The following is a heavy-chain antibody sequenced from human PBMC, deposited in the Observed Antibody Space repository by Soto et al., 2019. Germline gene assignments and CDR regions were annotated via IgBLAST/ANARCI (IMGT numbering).Heavy chain of an antibody. V-gene: IGHV1-69*02. CDR2: IIPILGIA. Sequence: EASVKVSCKASGGTFSSYTISWVRQAPGQGLEWMGRIIPILGIANYAQKFQGRVTITADKSTSTAYMELSSLRSEDTAVYYCARVTGRYSSSWYLEGHYYYYGMDVWGQGTTFTVSS. CDR1: GGTFSSYT. CDR3: ARVTGRYSSSWYLEGHYYYYGMDV. J-gene: IGHJ6*02. D-gene: IGHD6-13*01.